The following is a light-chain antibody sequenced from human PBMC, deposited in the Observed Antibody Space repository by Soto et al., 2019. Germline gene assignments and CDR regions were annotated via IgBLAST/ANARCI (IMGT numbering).Light chain of an antibody. V-gene: IGKV3D-15*01. Sequence: EIVLTQSPGTLSLSPGERATLSCRASQSLSSSQLAWYQQKPGQAPRLLIHDASSRATGIPARFSGSGSGTEFTLTISSLQSEDFAIYYCQQYNNWPAITFGQGTRLAIK. CDR2: DAS. CDR3: QQYNNWPAIT. J-gene: IGKJ5*01. CDR1: QSLSSS.